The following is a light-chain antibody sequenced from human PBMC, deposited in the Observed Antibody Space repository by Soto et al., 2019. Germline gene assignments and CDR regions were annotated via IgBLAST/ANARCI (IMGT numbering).Light chain of an antibody. Sequence: EIVLTQSPATLSLSPGERATLSCRASQSVSSYLAWYHQKPGQAPRLLLYDASNRATGIPARFSGSGSGTDFTLTITSLEPEDFAVYYCQQRSNWPSTFGGGTKVEIK. V-gene: IGKV3-11*01. CDR1: QSVSSY. J-gene: IGKJ4*01. CDR2: DAS. CDR3: QQRSNWPST.